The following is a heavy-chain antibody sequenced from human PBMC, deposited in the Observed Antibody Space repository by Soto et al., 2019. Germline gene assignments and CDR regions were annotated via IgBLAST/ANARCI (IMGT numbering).Heavy chain of an antibody. Sequence: SQTLSLTCAISGGSVSSNSAAWNWIRQSPSRGLEWLGRTYYRSKWYNDYAVSVKSRITINPDTSKNQFSLQLNSVTPEDTAVYYCARGEYNWNYGTTDYYYYYGMDVWGQGTTVTVSS. V-gene: IGHV6-1*01. CDR3: ARGEYNWNYGTTDYYYYYGMDV. CDR2: TYYRSKWYN. J-gene: IGHJ6*02. D-gene: IGHD1-7*01. CDR1: GGSVSSNSAA.